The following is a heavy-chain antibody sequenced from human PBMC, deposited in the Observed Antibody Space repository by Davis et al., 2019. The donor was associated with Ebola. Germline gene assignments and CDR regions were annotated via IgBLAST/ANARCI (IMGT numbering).Heavy chain of an antibody. J-gene: IGHJ4*02. CDR1: GYTFTSYA. V-gene: IGHV1-3*01. D-gene: IGHD6-19*01. Sequence: ASVKVSCKASGYTFTSYAMHWVRQAPGQRLEWMGWINAGNGNTKYSQKFQGRVTVTRDTSASTVYLELSSLRSEDTAVYYCARGGTASGWYDYWGQGALVTVSS. CDR3: ARGGTASGWYDY. CDR2: INAGNGNT.